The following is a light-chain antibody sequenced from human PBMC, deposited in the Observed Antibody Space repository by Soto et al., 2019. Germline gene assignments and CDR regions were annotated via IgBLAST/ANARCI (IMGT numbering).Light chain of an antibody. CDR1: QDIRNY. Sequence: DIQMTQSPSSLSASXXXXXXXXXXATQDIRNYLNRYQQKPGKAPKLLIYATSSLQSGVPSRFSGSGSGTDFTLTISSLQPEDSATYYCQQSYSNPITFGQGTRLEIK. CDR3: QQSYSNPIT. J-gene: IGKJ5*01. V-gene: IGKV1-39*01. CDR2: ATS.